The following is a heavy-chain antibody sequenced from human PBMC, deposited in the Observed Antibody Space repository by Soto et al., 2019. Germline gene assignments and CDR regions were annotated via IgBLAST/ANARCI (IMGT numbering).Heavy chain of an antibody. CDR1: GFSLSTSGVG. Sequence: QITLKESGPTLVKPTQTLTLTCTFSGFSLSTSGVGVGWIRQPPGKALEWLALIYWDDDKRYSPSLRSRLTISKDTSKNHVVLTMTTMAPVDTPSHHCIQGRWGGECLQCYSAHYYAGMDVRGQGTTVTVSS. CDR2: IYWDDDK. D-gene: IGHD2-21*01. V-gene: IGHV2-5*02. J-gene: IGHJ6*02. CDR3: IQGRWGGECLQCYSAHYYAGMDV.